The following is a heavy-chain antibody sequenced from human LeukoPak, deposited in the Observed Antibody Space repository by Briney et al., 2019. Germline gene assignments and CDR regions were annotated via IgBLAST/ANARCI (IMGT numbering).Heavy chain of an antibody. D-gene: IGHD4-17*01. CDR2: INHSGST. Sequence: SETLSLTCAVYGGSFSGYYWSWIRQPPGKGLEWIGEINHSGSTNYNPSLKSRVTISVDTSKNQFSLKLSSVTAADTAVYYCARGAHDYGDYVVGYWXQXTLVTVSS. J-gene: IGHJ4*02. CDR3: ARGAHDYGDYVVGY. V-gene: IGHV4-34*01. CDR1: GGSFSGYY.